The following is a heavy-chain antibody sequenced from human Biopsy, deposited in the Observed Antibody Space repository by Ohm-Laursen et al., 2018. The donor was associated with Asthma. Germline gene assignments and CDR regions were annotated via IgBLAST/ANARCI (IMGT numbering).Heavy chain of an antibody. CDR1: GYTFISFA. V-gene: IGHV1-3*01. D-gene: IGHD3-9*01. J-gene: IGHJ3*02. Sequence: ASVKVSCKASGYTFISFAIHWVRQAPGQRLECVGWINAGNGNTKYSQKFQGRVTITRDTSATTAYMELSSLLCQDTAIYSCATTYYYLFTWHVNDSFAILGQVTLVTVSS. CDR2: INAGNGNT. CDR3: ATTYYYLFTWHVNDSFAI.